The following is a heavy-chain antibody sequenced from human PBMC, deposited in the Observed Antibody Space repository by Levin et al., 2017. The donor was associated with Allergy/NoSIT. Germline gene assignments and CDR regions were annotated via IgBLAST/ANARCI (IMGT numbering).Heavy chain of an antibody. Sequence: GGSLRLSCAASGFTFSSYGMHWVRQAPGKGLEWVAVISYDGSNKYYADSVKGRFTISRDNSKNTLYLQMNSLRAEDTAVYYCAKDRTWSFYIWGSFPHYFDYWGQGTLVTVSS. V-gene: IGHV3-30*18. CDR3: AKDRTWSFYIWGSFPHYFDY. CDR1: GFTFSSYG. J-gene: IGHJ4*02. D-gene: IGHD3-16*01. CDR2: ISYDGSNK.